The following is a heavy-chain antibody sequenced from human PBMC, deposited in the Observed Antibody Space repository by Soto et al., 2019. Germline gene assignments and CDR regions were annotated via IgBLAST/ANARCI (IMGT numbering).Heavy chain of an antibody. J-gene: IGHJ4*02. Sequence: XKFLRLSFAASGFTVSSYAMSWVRQAPGKGLEWVSAISGNVAETSYAASVRGRFTISRDNSRDTLYLQMNSLRADDTAVYHCGQERRGSGWFVCSYWGKGILVTVSS. CDR1: GFTVSSYA. CDR3: GQERRGSGWFVCSY. V-gene: IGHV3-23*01. D-gene: IGHD6-19*01. CDR2: ISGNVAET.